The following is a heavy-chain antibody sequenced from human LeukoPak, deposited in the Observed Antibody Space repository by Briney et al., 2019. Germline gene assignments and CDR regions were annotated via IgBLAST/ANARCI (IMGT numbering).Heavy chain of an antibody. CDR1: GGSISSSSYY. J-gene: IGHJ4*02. D-gene: IGHD3-22*01. CDR3: ARDGYGSYYDSSGYKLDY. CDR2: IYYSGST. Sequence: SETLSLTCTVSGGSISSSSYYWGWIRQPPGKGLEWIGSIYYSGSTYYNPSLKSRVTISVDTSKNQFSLKLSSVTAADTAVYYCARDGYGSYYDSSGYKLDYWGQGTLVTVSS. V-gene: IGHV4-39*07.